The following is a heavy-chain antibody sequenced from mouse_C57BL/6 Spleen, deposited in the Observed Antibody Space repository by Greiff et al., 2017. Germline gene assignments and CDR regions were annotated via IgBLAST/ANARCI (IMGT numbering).Heavy chain of an antibody. V-gene: IGHV1-64*01. CDR3: ATSPTDYAMDY. CDR2: IHPNSGST. Sequence: VQLQQPGAELVKPGASVKLSCKASGYTFTSYWMHWVKQRPGQGLEWIGMIHPNSGSTNYNEKFKSKATLTVDKSSSTAYMQLSSLTSEDSAVYYCATSPTDYAMDYWGQGTSVTVSS. D-gene: IGHD1-1*01. CDR1: GYTFTSYW. J-gene: IGHJ4*01.